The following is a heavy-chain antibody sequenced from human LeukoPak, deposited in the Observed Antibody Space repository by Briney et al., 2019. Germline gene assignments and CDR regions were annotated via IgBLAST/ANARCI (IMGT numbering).Heavy chain of an antibody. V-gene: IGHV4-59*12. CDR3: ARDLSAVDP. CDR2: IYYSGST. J-gene: IGHJ5*02. D-gene: IGHD6-25*01. Sequence: PSETLSLTCTVSGGSISSYYWNWIRQPPGRGLEWIGYIYYSGSTDYNPSLKSRVTISVDTSKNQFSLKLSSVTAADTAVYYCARDLSAVDPWGQGTLVTVSS. CDR1: GGSISSYY.